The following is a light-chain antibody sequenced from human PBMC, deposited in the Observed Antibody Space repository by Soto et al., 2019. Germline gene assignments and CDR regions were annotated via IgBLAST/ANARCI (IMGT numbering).Light chain of an antibody. CDR2: DAS. Sequence: EIVMTQSPATLSVSPGGRATLSCRASQSISDTFAWYQQKPGQAPRILIYDASTRAPGFPARFSGSGSGTEFTLTIIILQSEDFAGYYCQQYGGTPQFTFGPGTKVEI. CDR3: QQYGGTPQFT. CDR1: QSISDT. V-gene: IGKV3-15*01. J-gene: IGKJ3*01.